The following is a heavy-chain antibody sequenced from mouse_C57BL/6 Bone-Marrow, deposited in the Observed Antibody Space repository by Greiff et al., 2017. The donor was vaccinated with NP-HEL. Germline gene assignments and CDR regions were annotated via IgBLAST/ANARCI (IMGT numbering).Heavy chain of an antibody. CDR3: AMAYYSNYFDV. CDR1: GFTFSSYG. CDR2: ISSGGSYT. J-gene: IGHJ1*03. D-gene: IGHD2-5*01. Sequence: EVQLVESGGDLVKPGGSLKLSCAASGFTFSSYGMSWVRQTPDKRLEWVATISSGGSYTYYPDSVKGRFTISRDNAKNTLYLQMSSLKSEDTAMYYCAMAYYSNYFDVWGTGTTVTVSS. V-gene: IGHV5-6*01.